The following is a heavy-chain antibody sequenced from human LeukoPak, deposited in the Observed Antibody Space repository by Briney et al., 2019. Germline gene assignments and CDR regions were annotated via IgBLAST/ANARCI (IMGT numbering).Heavy chain of an antibody. V-gene: IGHV3-30*02. CDR2: MWYDGSNK. CDR1: GFTFSSYV. J-gene: IGHJ4*02. D-gene: IGHD3-22*01. CDR3: AKDGDYYDSSGYPGGDY. Sequence: GGSVTHSCAASGFTFSSYVMHWVRQAPGKGLEWVAFMWYDGSNKYYADSVKGRFTISRDNYKNTLYLQMNGLRAEDTAVYYCAKDGDYYDSSGYPGGDYWGQGTLVTVSS.